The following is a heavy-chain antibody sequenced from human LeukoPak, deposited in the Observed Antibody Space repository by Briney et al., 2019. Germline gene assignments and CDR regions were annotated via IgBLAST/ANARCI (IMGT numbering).Heavy chain of an antibody. D-gene: IGHD1-26*01. V-gene: IGHV4-59*01. Sequence: PSETLSLTCTVSGGSISSYYWSWIRQPPGKGLEWIGYIYYSGSTNYNPSLKSRVTISVDTSKNQFSLKLSSVTAADTAVYYCARGIVGASGQAGRFDYWGQGTLVTVSS. CDR1: GGSISSYY. CDR2: IYYSGST. J-gene: IGHJ4*02. CDR3: ARGIVGASGQAGRFDY.